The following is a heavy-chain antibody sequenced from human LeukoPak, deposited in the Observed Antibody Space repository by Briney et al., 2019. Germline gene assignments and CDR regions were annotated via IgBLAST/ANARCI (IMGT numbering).Heavy chain of an antibody. CDR1: GGSISSRSYY. Sequence: PSETLPLTCTVSGGSISSRSYYWGWLRQPPGKGLEWIGSIYYSRSTYYNPSLKSRVTISVDTSKNQFSLKLSSVTAADTAVYYCARHIYDILTGYANFDYWGQGTLVTVSS. V-gene: IGHV4-39*01. J-gene: IGHJ4*02. D-gene: IGHD3-9*01. CDR3: ARHIYDILTGYANFDY. CDR2: IYYSRST.